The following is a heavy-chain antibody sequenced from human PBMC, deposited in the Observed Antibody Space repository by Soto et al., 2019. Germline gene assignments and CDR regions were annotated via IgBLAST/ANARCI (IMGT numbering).Heavy chain of an antibody. J-gene: IGHJ5*02. CDR1: GGSIISYY. D-gene: IGHD3-3*01. Sequence: SETLSLTCTVSGGSIISYYWSWIRQPAGKGLEWIGRIYTSGSTNYNPSLKSRVTMSVDTSKNQFSLKLSSVTAADTAVYYCARDDSPYYDFWSGYRNWFDPWGQGTLVTVSS. CDR3: ARDDSPYYDFWSGYRNWFDP. CDR2: IYTSGST. V-gene: IGHV4-4*07.